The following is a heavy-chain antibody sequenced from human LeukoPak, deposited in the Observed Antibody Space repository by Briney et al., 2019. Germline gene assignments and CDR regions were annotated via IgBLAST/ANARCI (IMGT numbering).Heavy chain of an antibody. Sequence: GGSLRLSCAASGFTFSSYAMHWVRQAPGKGLEWVAVISYDGSNKYYADSVKGRLTISRDNSKNTLYLQMNSLRAEDTAVYYCARSPYCSSTSCYGALNYYYGMDVWGQGTTVTVSS. CDR3: ARSPYCSSTSCYGALNYYYGMDV. J-gene: IGHJ6*02. CDR1: GFTFSSYA. CDR2: ISYDGSNK. V-gene: IGHV3-30*04. D-gene: IGHD2-2*01.